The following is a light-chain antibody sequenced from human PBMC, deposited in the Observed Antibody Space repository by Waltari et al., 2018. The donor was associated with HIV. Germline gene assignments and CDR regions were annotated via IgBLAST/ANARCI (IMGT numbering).Light chain of an antibody. CDR2: SNK. CDR3: AAWDDSLSAWV. Sequence: QSVLTQPPSASGTPGQRVTISCSGSSSPIGRNTVNWFQQLPGPAPKLLIYSNKQRPSGVPDRLSGSKSDTSASLAISGLQSEDEADYYCAAWDDSLSAWVFGGGTKLAVL. J-gene: IGLJ3*02. V-gene: IGLV1-44*01. CDR1: SSPIGRNT.